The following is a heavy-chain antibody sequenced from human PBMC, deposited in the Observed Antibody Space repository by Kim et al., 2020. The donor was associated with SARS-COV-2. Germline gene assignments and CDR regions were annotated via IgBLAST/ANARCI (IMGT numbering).Heavy chain of an antibody. V-gene: IGHV3-30-3*01. CDR3: ARSMSGSYPFDY. CDR2: ISYDGSNK. CDR1: GFTFSSYA. Sequence: GGSLRLSCAASGFTFSSYAMHWVRQAPGKGLEWVAVISYDGSNKYYADSVKGRFTISRDNSKNTLYLQMNSLRAEDTAVYYCARSMSGSYPFDYWGQGTL. D-gene: IGHD1-26*01. J-gene: IGHJ4*02.